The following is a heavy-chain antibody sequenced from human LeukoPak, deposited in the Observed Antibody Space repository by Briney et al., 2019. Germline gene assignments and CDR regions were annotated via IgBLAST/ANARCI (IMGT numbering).Heavy chain of an antibody. CDR3: AKDPFGYYYDSSGYFNY. CDR1: GFTVSSNY. J-gene: IGHJ4*02. D-gene: IGHD3-22*01. CDR2: IYSGGST. Sequence: GGSLRLSCAASGFTVSSNYMSWVRQAPGKGLEWVSVIYSGGSTYYADSVKGRFTISRDNSKNTLYLQMNSLRAEDTAVYYCAKDPFGYYYDSSGYFNYWGQGTLVTVSS. V-gene: IGHV3-66*02.